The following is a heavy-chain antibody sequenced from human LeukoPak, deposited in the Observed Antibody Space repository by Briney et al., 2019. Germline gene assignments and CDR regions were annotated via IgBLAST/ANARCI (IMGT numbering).Heavy chain of an antibody. CDR2: IYYTGTT. CDR1: GGSISSYY. D-gene: IGHD3-16*01. Sequence: SETLSLTCAVSGGSISSYYWSWIRQPPGKGLEWIGYIYYTGTTTYNPSLKSRVTISVDTSTNQFSLKLISVTAADTAVYYCARSRLRDDYDYWGQGTLVTVSS. CDR3: ARSRLRDDYDY. V-gene: IGHV4-59*01. J-gene: IGHJ4*02.